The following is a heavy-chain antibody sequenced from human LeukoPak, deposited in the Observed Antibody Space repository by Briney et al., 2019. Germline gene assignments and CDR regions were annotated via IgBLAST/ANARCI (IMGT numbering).Heavy chain of an antibody. V-gene: IGHV3-21*01. J-gene: IGHJ4*02. CDR3: ARDMYYDYVWGSYRYTPFDY. CDR2: ISSSRSYI. D-gene: IGHD3-16*02. CDR1: GFTFSSYS. Sequence: GGSLRLSCAASGFTFSSYSMNWVRQAPGKGLEWVSSISSSRSYIYYADSVKGRFTISRDNAKNSLYLQMNSLRAEDTAVYYCARDMYYDYVWGSYRYTPFDYWGQGTLVTVSS.